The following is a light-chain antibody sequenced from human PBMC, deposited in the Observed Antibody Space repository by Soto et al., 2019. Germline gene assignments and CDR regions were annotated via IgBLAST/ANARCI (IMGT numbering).Light chain of an antibody. CDR2: DAS. Sequence: EVVMTQSPATLSVSPGERATLSCRASQYISKFLAWYQQRPGQAPRLLIYDASTRATGIPDRFSGSGSGTEFTLTISSPQSEDVAVYYCHQYNEWRTFGPGTKVDIK. CDR3: HQYNEWRT. J-gene: IGKJ1*01. V-gene: IGKV3-15*01. CDR1: QYISKF.